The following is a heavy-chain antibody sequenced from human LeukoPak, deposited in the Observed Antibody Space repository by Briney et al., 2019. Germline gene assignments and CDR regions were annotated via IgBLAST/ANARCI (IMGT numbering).Heavy chain of an antibody. CDR1: GFTFSNYA. CDR3: AKVGQHYYDILTGQEADY. J-gene: IGHJ4*02. CDR2: IDGRDDTT. Sequence: GGSLRLSCAASGFTFSNYAMSWVRQAPGKGLQWVSAIDGRDDTTYYADSVEGRFTISRDNSKNTLYLQMNSLRGEDTAVYYCAKVGQHYYDILTGQEADYWGQGTLVTASS. D-gene: IGHD3-9*01. V-gene: IGHV3-23*01.